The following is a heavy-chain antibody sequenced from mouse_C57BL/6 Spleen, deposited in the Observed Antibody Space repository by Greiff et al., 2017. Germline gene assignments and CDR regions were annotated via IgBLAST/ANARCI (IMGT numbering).Heavy chain of an antibody. CDR2: IYPGSGST. Sequence: QVQLQQPGAELVKPGASVKMSCKASGYTFTSYWITWVKQRPGQGLEWIGDIYPGSGSTNYNEKFKSKATLTVDTSSSTAYMQLSSLTSEDSAVYDCARRWSSYYYAMDYWGQGTSVTVSS. CDR1: GYTFTSYW. J-gene: IGHJ4*01. D-gene: IGHD2-3*01. V-gene: IGHV1-55*01. CDR3: ARRWSSYYYAMDY.